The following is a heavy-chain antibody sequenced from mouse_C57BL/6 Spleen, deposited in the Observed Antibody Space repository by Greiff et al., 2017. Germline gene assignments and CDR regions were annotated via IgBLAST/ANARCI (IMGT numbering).Heavy chain of an antibody. V-gene: IGHV3-1*01. CDR3: GRGRMVKSWYIDV. D-gene: IGHD2-2*01. CDR2: ISYSGST. J-gene: IGHJ1*03. Sequence: EVMLVESGPGMVKPSQSLSLTCTVTGYSITSGYDWHWIRHFPGNKLEWMGYISYSGSTNYNPSLKSRISITHDTSKNHFFLKLNSVATEETDTYCRGRGRMVKSWYIDVWGTGTTVTVSS. CDR1: GYSITSGYD.